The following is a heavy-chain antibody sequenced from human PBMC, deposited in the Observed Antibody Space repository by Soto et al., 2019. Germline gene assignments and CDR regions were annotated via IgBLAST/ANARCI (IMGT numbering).Heavy chain of an antibody. CDR3: ARVRYDSSGYSLFLDY. J-gene: IGHJ4*02. CDR2: ISAYNGNT. D-gene: IGHD3-22*01. V-gene: IGHV1-18*04. CDR1: ADTFTSYG. Sequence: AAVKVGCTASADTFTSYGISWVRLGPGQGLEWMGWISAYNGNTNYAQKIQGRVTMTTDTSTSTAYMELRGLRSDDKAVYYCARVRYDSSGYSLFLDYWGQGTLVGASS.